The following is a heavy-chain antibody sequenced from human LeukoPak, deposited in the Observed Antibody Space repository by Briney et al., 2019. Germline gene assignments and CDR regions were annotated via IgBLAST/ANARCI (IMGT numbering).Heavy chain of an antibody. CDR1: GFSFSDYA. J-gene: IGHJ6*03. V-gene: IGHV3-23*01. CDR2: VSGGGGSR. Sequence: GGALRLSCAAAGFSFSDYAVIWVRQAPGKGLEWVSAVSGGGGSRFYADSVKGRFTISRDNSKNTQFLQMTSLRADDTAVYYCAKSGSYPGGYYYYMDVWGKGTTVTVSS. CDR3: AKSGSYPGGYYYYMDV. D-gene: IGHD1-26*01.